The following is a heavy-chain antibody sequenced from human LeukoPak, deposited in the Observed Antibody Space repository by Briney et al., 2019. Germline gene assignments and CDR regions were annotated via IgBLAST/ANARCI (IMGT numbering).Heavy chain of an antibody. D-gene: IGHD3-16*02. Sequence: SETLSLTCTVSGGSISSYYWSWIRQPPGKGLEWIGDIYYSGSTNYNPPPNSRVTISVDTPKNPFSLKLSSVTPADTAVYYCARMLSPAWFDPWGQGTLVTVSS. V-gene: IGHV4-59*01. J-gene: IGHJ5*02. CDR2: IYYSGST. CDR3: ARMLSPAWFDP. CDR1: GGSISSYY.